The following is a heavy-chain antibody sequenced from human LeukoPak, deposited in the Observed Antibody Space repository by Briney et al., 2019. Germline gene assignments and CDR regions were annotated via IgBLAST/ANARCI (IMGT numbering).Heavy chain of an antibody. V-gene: IGHV1-69*05. CDR2: IIAIFGTA. J-gene: IGHJ4*02. CDR1: GGTFSSYA. CDR3: AAPRGGRGYSSSWNYFDY. D-gene: IGHD6-13*01. Sequence: GASVKVSCKASGGTFSSYAISRVRQAPGQGLEWMGGIIAIFGTANYAQKFQGRVTITTDESTSTAYMELSSLRSEDTAVYYCAAPRGGRGYSSSWNYFDYWGQGTLVTVSS.